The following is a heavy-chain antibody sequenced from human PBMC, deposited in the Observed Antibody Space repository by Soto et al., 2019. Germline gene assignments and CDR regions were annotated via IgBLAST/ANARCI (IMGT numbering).Heavy chain of an antibody. J-gene: IGHJ6*03. D-gene: IGHD6-13*01. V-gene: IGHV5-51*01. Sequence: GEFLKLSCTGSGYSFTRYWIGWVRQMPGKGLEWMGIIYPGDSDTRYSPSFQGQVTISADKSISTAYLQWSSLKASDTAMYYCARRSTIAAAGTYYMDVWGKGTTVTVSS. CDR2: IYPGDSDT. CDR3: ARRSTIAAAGTYYMDV. CDR1: GYSFTRYW.